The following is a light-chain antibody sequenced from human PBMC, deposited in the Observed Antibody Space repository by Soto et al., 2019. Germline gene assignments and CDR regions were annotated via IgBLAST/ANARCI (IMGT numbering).Light chain of an antibody. Sequence: IHITQSRSTLSASVVDIFSMTWLASQDVRSELWWYQQKPGKAPNILIYTASTLQSGVSSRFSGSGSGTDFTLTINSLQPEDFAIYYCLQDYSYPLTFGGGTKVDNK. CDR3: LQDYSYPLT. J-gene: IGKJ4*01. V-gene: IGKV1-6*01. CDR2: TAS. CDR1: QDVRSE.